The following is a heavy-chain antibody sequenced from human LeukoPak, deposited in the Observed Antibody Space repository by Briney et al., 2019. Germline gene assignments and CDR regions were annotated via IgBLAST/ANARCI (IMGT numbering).Heavy chain of an antibody. CDR2: INHSGST. V-gene: IGHV4-34*01. D-gene: IGHD3-9*01. Sequence: SETLSLTCAVYGGSFSGYYWSWIRQPPGKGLEWIGEINHSGSTNYNPSLKSRVTISVDTSKNQFSLKLSSVTAADTAVYYCARELRYFDWLSPYNWFDPWGQGTLVTVSS. CDR1: GGSFSGYY. J-gene: IGHJ5*02. CDR3: ARELRYFDWLSPYNWFDP.